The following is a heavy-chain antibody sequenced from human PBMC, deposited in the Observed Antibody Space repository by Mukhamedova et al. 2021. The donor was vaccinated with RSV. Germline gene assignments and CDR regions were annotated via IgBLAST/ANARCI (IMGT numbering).Heavy chain of an antibody. V-gene: IGHV4-34*01. CDR2: INHSGST. J-gene: IGHJ5*02. CDR3: ARGRARRYCSSTSCYKRTPGTFEP. D-gene: IGHD2-2*02. Sequence: GEINHSGSTNYNPSHKSRVTISVDTSKNQFSLKLSTVTAADTAVYYCARGRARRYCSSTSCYKRTPGTFEPCGQGTLVTVSS.